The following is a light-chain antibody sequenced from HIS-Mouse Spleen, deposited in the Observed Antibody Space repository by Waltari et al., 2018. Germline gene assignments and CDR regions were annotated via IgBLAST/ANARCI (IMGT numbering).Light chain of an antibody. CDR1: QSVSSSY. CDR2: GAS. CDR3: QQYGSSPPYT. Sequence: DIVLTQSPGTLSLSPGERATLSCRASQSVSSSYLAWYQQKPGQAPRLLIYGASSRANGIPDRFSGSGSGTDFTLTISRLGPEDFAVYYCQQYGSSPPYTFGQGTKLEIK. V-gene: IGKV3-20*01. J-gene: IGKJ2*01.